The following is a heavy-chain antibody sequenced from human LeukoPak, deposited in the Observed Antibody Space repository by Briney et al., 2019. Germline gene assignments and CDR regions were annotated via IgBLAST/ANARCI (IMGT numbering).Heavy chain of an antibody. J-gene: IGHJ6*02. D-gene: IGHD3-10*01. Sequence: AAVKVSCKAPGYTFSGYYIHWVRQAPGQGLEWMGWINPDSGGTNYAQRFQGRVTMTRDTSISTAYMELSRLRSDDTAVYYCARPPLRQHHYYGMDVWGQGTTVTVSS. V-gene: IGHV1-2*02. CDR2: INPDSGGT. CDR3: ARPPLRQHHYYGMDV. CDR1: GYTFSGYY.